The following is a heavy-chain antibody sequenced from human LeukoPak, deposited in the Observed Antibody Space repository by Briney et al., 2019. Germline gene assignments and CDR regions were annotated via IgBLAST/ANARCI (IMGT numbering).Heavy chain of an antibody. J-gene: IGHJ4*02. CDR2: IYSGGST. V-gene: IGHV3-53*01. CDR3: ARMSMVRGVINDY. Sequence: PGGSLRLSCAASGFTVSSNYMCWVRQAPGKGLEWGSVIYSGGSTYYADSVKGRFTISRDNSKNTLYLQMNSLRAEDTAVYYCARMSMVRGVINDYWGQGTLVTVSS. D-gene: IGHD3-10*01. CDR1: GFTVSSNY.